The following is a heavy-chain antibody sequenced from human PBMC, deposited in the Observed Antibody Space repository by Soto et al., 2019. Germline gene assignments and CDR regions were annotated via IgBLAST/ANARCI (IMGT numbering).Heavy chain of an antibody. V-gene: IGHV1-8*01. CDR3: ARDNYYDSSGYLDY. D-gene: IGHD3-22*01. CDR1: GYTFTSYD. CDR2: MNPNSGNT. Sequence: ASVKVSCKASGYTFTSYDINWVRQATGQGFEWMGWMNPNSGNTGYAQKFQGRVTMTRDTSITTAYMELRSLRSDDTAVYYCARDNYYDSSGYLDYWGQGTLGTVSS. J-gene: IGHJ4*02.